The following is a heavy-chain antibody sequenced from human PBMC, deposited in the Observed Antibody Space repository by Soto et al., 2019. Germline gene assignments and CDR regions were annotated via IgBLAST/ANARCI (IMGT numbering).Heavy chain of an antibody. CDR1: GFTVSSTY. J-gene: IGHJ4*02. CDR2: IYSGGST. D-gene: IGHD5-12*01. CDR3: ARGVPITPGTFDY. Sequence: PGGSLRLSCAASGFTVSSTYMSWVRQAPGKGLEWISIIYSGGSTFYADSVKGRFTISRDNSKNTLYLQMNSLRAEDTAVYYCARGVPITPGTFDYRGLGTLVTVS. V-gene: IGHV3-53*01.